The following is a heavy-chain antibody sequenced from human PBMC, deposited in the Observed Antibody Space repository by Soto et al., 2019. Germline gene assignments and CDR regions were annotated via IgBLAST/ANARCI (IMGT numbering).Heavy chain of an antibody. D-gene: IGHD3-3*01. J-gene: IGHJ4*02. Sequence: QLVESGGGVVQPARSLKLSCTASNFVFSVYSLHWVRQAPDKGLEWVALISYDGGNKYYADSVKGRFTISRDNSKNTLYLQMNSLRREDTAVYYCARDKDQYDFWGGTLDSWGQGTLVTVSS. CDR2: ISYDGGNK. V-gene: IGHV3-30-3*01. CDR3: ARDKDQYDFWGGTLDS. CDR1: NFVFSVYS.